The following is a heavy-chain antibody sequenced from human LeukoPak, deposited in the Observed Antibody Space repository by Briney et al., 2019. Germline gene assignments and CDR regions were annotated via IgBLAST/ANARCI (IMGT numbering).Heavy chain of an antibody. CDR2: ISWNSGSI. J-gene: IGHJ5*01. Sequence: GGSLRLSCAASGFTFSSYAMHWVRQAPGKGLEWVSGISWNSGSIGYADSVKGRFTISRDNAKNSLYLQMNSLRAEDTAVYHCARDPAPQGWFDSWGQGTLVTVSS. V-gene: IGHV3-9*01. CDR3: ARDPAPQGWFDS. CDR1: GFTFSSYA.